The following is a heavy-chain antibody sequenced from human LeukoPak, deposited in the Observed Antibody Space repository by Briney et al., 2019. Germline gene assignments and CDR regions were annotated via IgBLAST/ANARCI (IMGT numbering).Heavy chain of an antibody. J-gene: IGHJ6*03. CDR1: GGSISSSSYY. V-gene: IGHV4-39*01. CDR3: ARGTAGAGYYMDV. Sequence: KPSESLCLTCAVSGGSISSSSYYWGWIRQPPGQGLEWGGSSYYSGSTYYNPSLKSRVTISVDTSKNQFSLKLSSVTAADTAVYYCARGTAGAGYYMDVWGKGTTVTVSS. CDR2: SYYSGST. D-gene: IGHD6-13*01.